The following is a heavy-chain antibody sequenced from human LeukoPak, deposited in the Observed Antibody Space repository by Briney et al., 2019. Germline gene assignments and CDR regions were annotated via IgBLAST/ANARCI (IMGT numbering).Heavy chain of an antibody. V-gene: IGHV3-23*01. CDR2: ISDSGAGT. CDR3: AKVHGSGARNNFDY. Sequence: PGGSLRLSCAASGFTFSSYAMHWVRQAPGKGLDWVSTISDSGAGTYYADSVKGRFAISRDNSKSTLYLQMNSLRAEDTAVYYCAKVHGSGARNNFDYWGQGTLVTVSS. CDR1: GFTFSSYA. D-gene: IGHD3-10*01. J-gene: IGHJ4*02.